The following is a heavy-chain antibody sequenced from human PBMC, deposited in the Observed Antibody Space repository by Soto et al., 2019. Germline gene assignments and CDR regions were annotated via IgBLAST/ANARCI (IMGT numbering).Heavy chain of an antibody. CDR3: ARRPTIKVAGTWSYYFDS. D-gene: IGHD6-19*01. CDR2: IYSDGTI. J-gene: IGHJ4*02. V-gene: IGHV3-66*01. CDR1: GFSVSSSY. Sequence: PGGSLRLSCTVSGFSVSSSYMSWVRQAPGKGLEWVSVIYSDGTIYYADSVKGRFIISRDTSKNTLYLQMNSLRVEDTAMYYCARRPTIKVAGTWSYYFDSWGQGTLVTVSS.